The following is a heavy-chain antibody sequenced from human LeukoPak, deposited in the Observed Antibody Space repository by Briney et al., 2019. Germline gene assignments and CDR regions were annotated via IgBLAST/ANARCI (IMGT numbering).Heavy chain of an antibody. V-gene: IGHV4-4*02. CDR1: GGSISSSNW. Sequence: PSETLSLTCAVSGGSISSSNWWSWVRQPPGKGLEWIGEIYHSGSTNYNPSLKSRVTISVDTSKNQFSLKLSSVTAADTAVYYCARSWRWSSWPRFAFDIWGQGTMVTVSS. CDR3: ARSWRWSSWPRFAFDI. J-gene: IGHJ3*02. D-gene: IGHD6-13*01. CDR2: IYHSGST.